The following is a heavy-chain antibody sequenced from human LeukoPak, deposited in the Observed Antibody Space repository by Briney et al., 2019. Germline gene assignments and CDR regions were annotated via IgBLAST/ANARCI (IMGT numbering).Heavy chain of an antibody. J-gene: IGHJ4*02. Sequence: PSETLSPTCAVYGGSFSGYYWSWIRQPPGKGLEWIGEINHSGSTNYNPSLKSRVTISVDTSKNQFSLKLSSVTAADTAVYYCAKGLSGVSGRYFDYWGQGTLVTVSS. D-gene: IGHD3-10*01. CDR1: GGSFSGYY. CDR3: AKGLSGVSGRYFDY. CDR2: INHSGST. V-gene: IGHV4-34*01.